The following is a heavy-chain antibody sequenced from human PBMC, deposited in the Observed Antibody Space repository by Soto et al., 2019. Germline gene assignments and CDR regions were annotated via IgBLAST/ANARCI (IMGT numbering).Heavy chain of an antibody. V-gene: IGHV3-30*18. D-gene: IGHD6-13*01. CDR3: ANGVQWYSSNWYHRNLDYYGLAV. CDR2: ISYDGGNK. J-gene: IGHJ6*02. Sequence: QVQLVESGGGVVQPGRSLRLSCVASGFTFSSYGMHWVRQAPGKGLEWMAVISYDGGNKYYADSVKGRFTISRDNSNNTLYLHMNSLRAEDTALYYCANGVQWYSSNWYHRNLDYYGLAVWGQGTTVTVSS. CDR1: GFTFSSYG.